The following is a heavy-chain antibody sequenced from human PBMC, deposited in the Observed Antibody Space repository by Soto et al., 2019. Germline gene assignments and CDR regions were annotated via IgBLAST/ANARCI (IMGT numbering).Heavy chain of an antibody. J-gene: IGHJ4*02. CDR2: IDPSDSYT. CDR3: ARHTGGGKDGWLQAPLVFDY. V-gene: IGHV5-10-1*01. D-gene: IGHD5-12*01. Sequence: GESLKISCKGSGYSFTSYWISWVRQMPGKGLEWMGRIDPSDSYTNYSPSFQGHVTISADKSISTAYLQWSSLKASDTAMYYCARHTGGGKDGWLQAPLVFDYWGQGTLVTVSS. CDR1: GYSFTSYW.